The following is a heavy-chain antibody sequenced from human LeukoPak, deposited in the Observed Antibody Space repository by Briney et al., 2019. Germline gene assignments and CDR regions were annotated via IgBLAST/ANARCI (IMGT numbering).Heavy chain of an antibody. Sequence: GGSLRLSRAASGFTFDDYNMHWVRQAPGKGLEWVSLITWNGDSTYYADSVEGRFTISRDNSKNSLYLQMNSLRTEDTALYYCAKDKWLRGYYYYYMDVWGKGTTVTVSS. CDR2: ITWNGDST. D-gene: IGHD5-12*01. V-gene: IGHV3-43*01. CDR1: GFTFDDYN. CDR3: AKDKWLRGYYYYYMDV. J-gene: IGHJ6*03.